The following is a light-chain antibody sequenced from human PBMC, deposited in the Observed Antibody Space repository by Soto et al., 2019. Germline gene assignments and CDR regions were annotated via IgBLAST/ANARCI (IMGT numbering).Light chain of an antibody. CDR1: SSDVGGYNY. V-gene: IGLV2-11*01. CDR2: DVN. Sequence: QSALTQPRSVSGSPGQSVTISCTGTSSDVGGYNYVSWYQQHPGKAPKLMIYDVNKRPSGVPDRFSGSKSGDTASLSISGLQAEDAADYYCCSYAGSFTLVFGGGTKVTVL. J-gene: IGLJ2*01. CDR3: CSYAGSFTLV.